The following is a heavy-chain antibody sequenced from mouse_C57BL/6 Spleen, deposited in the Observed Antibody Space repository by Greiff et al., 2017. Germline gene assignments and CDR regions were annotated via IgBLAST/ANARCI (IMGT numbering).Heavy chain of an antibody. D-gene: IGHD1-1*01. Sequence: QVQLKQSGAELARPGASVKMSCKASGYTFTSYTMHWVKQRPGQGLEWIGYINPSSGYTKYNQKFKDKATLTADKSSSTAYMQLSSLTSEDSAVYYCAIITTVVAGGDFDYWGQGTTVT. V-gene: IGHV1-4*01. J-gene: IGHJ2*01. CDR2: INPSSGYT. CDR3: AIITTVVAGGDFDY. CDR1: GYTFTSYT.